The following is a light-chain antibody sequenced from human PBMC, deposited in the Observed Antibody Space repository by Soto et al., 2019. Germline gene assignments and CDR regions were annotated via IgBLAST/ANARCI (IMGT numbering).Light chain of an antibody. CDR1: QSVSSSY. CDR2: DAS. J-gene: IGKJ2*01. Sequence: EIVLTQSPGTLSLSPGERATLSCRASQSVSSSYLAWYQQKPGQAPRLRIYDASSRATGISDRFSGSGSGVGSTLTIRSLEPKDFAVYYCQQYSSPPAMYTSGQRTKLEI. CDR3: QQYSSPPAMYT. V-gene: IGKV3-20*01.